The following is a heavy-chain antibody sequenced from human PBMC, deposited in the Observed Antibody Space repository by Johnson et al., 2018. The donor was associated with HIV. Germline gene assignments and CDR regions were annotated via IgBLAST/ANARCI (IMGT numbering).Heavy chain of an antibody. Sequence: VQLVESGGGLVQPGGSLRLSCAASGFTFSSYAMHWVRQAPGKGLEYVSAISSNGGSTYYANPVKGRFTISRDNSKNSLYLQMSSLRAADTAVYYCTRDRRQFLEWLSDGFDIWGQGTMVTVSS. CDR3: TRDRRQFLEWLSDGFDI. CDR2: ISSNGGST. CDR1: GFTFSSYA. J-gene: IGHJ3*02. D-gene: IGHD3-3*01. V-gene: IGHV3-64*01.